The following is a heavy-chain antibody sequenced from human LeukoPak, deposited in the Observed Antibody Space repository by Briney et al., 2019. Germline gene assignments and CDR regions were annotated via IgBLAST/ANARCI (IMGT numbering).Heavy chain of an antibody. Sequence: GGSLRLSCAASGFTFSSYSMNWVRQAPGKGLEWVSSISSSSYIYYADSVKGRFTISRDNAKNSLYLQMNSLRAEDTAVYCCARAVTSGYTADYWGQGTLVTVSS. V-gene: IGHV3-21*01. CDR2: ISSSSYI. CDR3: ARAVTSGYTADY. D-gene: IGHD5-12*01. CDR1: GFTFSSYS. J-gene: IGHJ4*02.